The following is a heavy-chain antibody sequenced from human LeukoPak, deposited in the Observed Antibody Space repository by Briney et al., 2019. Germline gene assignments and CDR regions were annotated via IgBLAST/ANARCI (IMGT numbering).Heavy chain of an antibody. CDR3: ARATKYYYDANWFDP. V-gene: IGHV3-48*03. Sequence: GGSLRLSCAASGFPFSSYEMNWVRQAPGKGLEWVSYISSSGNAIYYADSVKGRFTISRDDAKNSLYLQINSLRAEDTAVYYCARATKYYYDANWFDPWGQGTLVTVSS. CDR1: GFPFSSYE. CDR2: ISSSGNAI. J-gene: IGHJ5*02. D-gene: IGHD3-22*01.